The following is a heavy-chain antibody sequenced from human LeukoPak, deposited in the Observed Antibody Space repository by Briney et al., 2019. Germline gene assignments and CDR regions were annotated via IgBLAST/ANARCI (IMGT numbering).Heavy chain of an antibody. CDR2: ISAYNGNT. CDR1: GYTFTSYG. CDR3: ARVWICGGDCYLFDY. J-gene: IGHJ4*02. V-gene: IGHV1-18*01. D-gene: IGHD2-21*02. Sequence: ASVKVSCKASGYTFTSYGISWVRQAPGQGLEWMGWISAYNGNTNYAQKLQGRVTMTTDTSTSTAYMELRSLRSEDTAVYYCARVWICGGDCYLFDYWGQGTLVTVSS.